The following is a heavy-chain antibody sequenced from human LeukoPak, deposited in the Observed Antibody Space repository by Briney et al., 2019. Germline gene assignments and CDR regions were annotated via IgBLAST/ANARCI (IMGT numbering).Heavy chain of an antibody. CDR1: GFTFSSYG. CDR3: ARGRWLQFSYFDY. D-gene: IGHD5-24*01. Sequence: PGGSLRLSCAASGFTFSSYGMHWVRQAPGKGLEWVAVIWYDGSNKYYADSVKGRFTISRDNSKNTLYLQMNSLRAEDTAVYYCARGRWLQFSYFDYWGQGTLVTVSS. V-gene: IGHV3-33*01. J-gene: IGHJ4*02. CDR2: IWYDGSNK.